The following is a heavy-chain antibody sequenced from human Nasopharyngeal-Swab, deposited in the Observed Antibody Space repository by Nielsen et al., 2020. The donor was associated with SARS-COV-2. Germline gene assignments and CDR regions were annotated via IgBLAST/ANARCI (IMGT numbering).Heavy chain of an antibody. D-gene: IGHD2-2*01. Sequence: SETLSLTCAVSGGSISSNYWWSWVRQPPGKGLEWIGEISHNGNANHHPSLKSRVTISLDESRNQFSLNLNSVTAADTAVYYCARSRRGAFDYWGQGTLVTVSS. CDR1: GGSISSNYW. CDR2: ISHNGNA. V-gene: IGHV4-4*02. J-gene: IGHJ4*02. CDR3: ARSRRGAFDY.